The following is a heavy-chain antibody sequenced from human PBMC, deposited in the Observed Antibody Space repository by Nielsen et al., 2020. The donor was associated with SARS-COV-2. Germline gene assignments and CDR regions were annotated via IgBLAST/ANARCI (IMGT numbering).Heavy chain of an antibody. V-gene: IGHV3-74*01. Sequence: GESLKISCAASGLTFSSYWMHWVRQAPGKGLVWVSRINSDGSSTSYADSVKGRFTISRDNAKNTLYLQMNSLRAEDTAVYYCARLEIVGAPQFHPWGQGTLVTVSS. CDR3: ARLEIVGAPQFHP. CDR1: GLTFSSYW. CDR2: INSDGSST. D-gene: IGHD1-26*01. J-gene: IGHJ5*02.